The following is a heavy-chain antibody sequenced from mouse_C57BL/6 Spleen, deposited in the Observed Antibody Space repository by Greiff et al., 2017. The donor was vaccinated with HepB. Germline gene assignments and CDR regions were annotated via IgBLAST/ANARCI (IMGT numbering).Heavy chain of an antibody. CDR3: AKGGKYGNYWFAD. Sequence: VQLKQSGPGMVKPSQSLSLTCTVTGYSITSGYDWHWIRHFPGNKLEWMGYISYSGSTNYNPSLKSRISITHDTSKNHFFLKLNSVTTEDTATYYCAKGGKYGNYWFADWGQGTLVTVSA. J-gene: IGHJ3*01. CDR1: GYSITSGYD. CDR2: ISYSGST. D-gene: IGHD2-1*01. V-gene: IGHV3-1*01.